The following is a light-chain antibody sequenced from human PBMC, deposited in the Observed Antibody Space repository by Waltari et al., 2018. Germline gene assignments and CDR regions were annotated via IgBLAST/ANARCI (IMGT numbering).Light chain of an antibody. Sequence: DIVLMQTLGILSSYRHERFTLACRARQSVSRALAWYQQKPGHASRLLIFGASNRATGIPDRFSGSASETDFSLTISRLEPEDFAVYNCQHYVRLPATFGRGTKVEIK. J-gene: IGKJ1*01. CDR2: GAS. V-gene: IGKV3-20*01. CDR1: QSVSRA. CDR3: QHYVRLPAT.